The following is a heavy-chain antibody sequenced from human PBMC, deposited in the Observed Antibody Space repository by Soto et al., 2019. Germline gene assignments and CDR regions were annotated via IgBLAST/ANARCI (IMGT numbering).Heavy chain of an antibody. Sequence: QVQLQESGPGLVKPSQTLSLTCTVSGGSISSGGYYWSWIRQHPGKGLEWIGSIYYSGSTYYNPSLKSRVTISVDTSKNQFSLKLSSVTAADTAVYYCARGWNTAMVLLRNPNYYFDYWGQGTLVTVSS. V-gene: IGHV4-31*03. CDR3: ARGWNTAMVLLRNPNYYFDY. CDR1: GGSISSGGYY. D-gene: IGHD5-18*01. J-gene: IGHJ4*02. CDR2: IYYSGST.